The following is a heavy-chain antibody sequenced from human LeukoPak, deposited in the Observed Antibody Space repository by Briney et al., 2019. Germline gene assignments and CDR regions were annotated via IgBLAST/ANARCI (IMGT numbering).Heavy chain of an antibody. CDR1: GYTFTSYG. J-gene: IGHJ5*02. CDR3: ARDPTIFGVVTWFDP. V-gene: IGHV1-18*01. D-gene: IGHD3-3*01. Sequence: ASVTVSCAASGYTFTSYGISWVRLAPGHRLEWMGWISAYNGNTNYAQKLQGRVTMTTDTSTSTAYMELRSLRSDDTAVYYCARDPTIFGVVTWFDPWGQGTLVTVSS. CDR2: ISAYNGNT.